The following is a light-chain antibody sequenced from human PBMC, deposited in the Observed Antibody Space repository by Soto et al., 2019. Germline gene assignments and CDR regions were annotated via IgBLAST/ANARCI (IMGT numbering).Light chain of an antibody. CDR3: QQYGSSPRT. Sequence: DIQMTQSPSSLSASVGDRVIITCRASQSISSYLNWYQQKPGKAPKLLIYKASTLKSGVPSRFSGSGSGTDFTLTISRLEPEDFAVYYCQQYGSSPRTFGQGTKVDIK. CDR1: QSISSY. J-gene: IGKJ1*01. V-gene: IGKV1-39*01. CDR2: KAS.